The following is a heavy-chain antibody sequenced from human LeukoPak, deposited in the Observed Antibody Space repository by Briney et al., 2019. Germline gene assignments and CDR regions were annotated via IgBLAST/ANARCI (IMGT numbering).Heavy chain of an antibody. CDR3: ARRWSVSNGWYNWFDP. J-gene: IGHJ5*02. D-gene: IGHD6-19*01. CDR2: IYYSGST. CDR1: GGSISSSSYY. V-gene: IGHV4-39*07. Sequence: SETLSLTCTVSGGSISSSSYYWGWIRQPPGKGLEWIGSIYYSGSTYYNPSLKSRVTISVDTSKNQFSLKLSSVTAADTAVYYCARRWSVSNGWYNWFDPWGQGTLVTVSS.